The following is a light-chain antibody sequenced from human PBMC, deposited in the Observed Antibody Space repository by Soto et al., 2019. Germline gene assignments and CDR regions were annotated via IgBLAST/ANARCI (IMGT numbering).Light chain of an antibody. CDR3: QQYGTSPST. Sequence: EIVLTQSPGTLSLSPGERATLSCRASQSVRSSYLAWYQQKLGQAPRLLIYGVSNRATGIPDRFSGSGSGTDFTITSSRLESEDSAVYYCQQYGTSPSTFGQGTKVEIK. CDR2: GVS. V-gene: IGKV3-20*01. J-gene: IGKJ1*01. CDR1: QSVRSSY.